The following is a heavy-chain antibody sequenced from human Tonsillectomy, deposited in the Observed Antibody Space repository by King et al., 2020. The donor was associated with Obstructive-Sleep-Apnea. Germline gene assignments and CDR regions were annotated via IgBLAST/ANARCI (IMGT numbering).Heavy chain of an antibody. J-gene: IGHJ5*02. Sequence: VQLVESGGGLVKPGGSLRLSCVASGFTFSGYWMHWVRQGPGKGLVWVSCINGDGSSTRYADSVKGRFTISRDNAKNTLYLQMNSLRAEDTSVYYCTRDFLAGFDPWGQGTLVTVSS. CDR2: INGDGSST. V-gene: IGHV3-74*01. CDR1: GFTFSGYW. D-gene: IGHD2/OR15-2a*01. CDR3: TRDFLAGFDP.